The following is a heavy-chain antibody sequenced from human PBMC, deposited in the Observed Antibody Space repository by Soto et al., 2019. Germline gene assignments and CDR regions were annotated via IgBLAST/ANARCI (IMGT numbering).Heavy chain of an antibody. CDR3: AKDPHGGSSSSWYLTPDLYYYYGMDV. D-gene: IGHD6-13*01. CDR1: GFTFSSYG. Sequence: GGSLRLSCAASGFTFSSYGMHWVRQAPGKGLEWVAVISYDGSNKYYADSVKGRFTISRDNSKNTLYLQMNSLRAEDTAVYYCAKDPHGGSSSSWYLTPDLYYYYGMDVWGQGTTVTVSS. V-gene: IGHV3-30*18. CDR2: ISYDGSNK. J-gene: IGHJ6*02.